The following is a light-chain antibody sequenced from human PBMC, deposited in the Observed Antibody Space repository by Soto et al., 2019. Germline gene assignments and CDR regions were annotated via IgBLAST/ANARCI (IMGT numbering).Light chain of an antibody. CDR1: QSINRH. J-gene: IGKJ1*01. CDR3: QHYNSYSEA. Sequence: IQMTQSPSSLSASVGDRVTITCRASQSINRHLNWYQQKPGKAPKLLIYKASTLKSGVPSRFSGSGSGTEFTLTISSLQPDDFATYYCQHYNSYSEAFGQGTKVDIK. V-gene: IGKV1-5*03. CDR2: KAS.